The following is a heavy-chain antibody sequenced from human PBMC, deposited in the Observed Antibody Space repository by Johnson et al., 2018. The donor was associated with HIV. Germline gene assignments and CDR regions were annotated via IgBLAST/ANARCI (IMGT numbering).Heavy chain of an antibody. D-gene: IGHD6-13*01. CDR2: IYSGGST. V-gene: IGHV3-66*02. CDR1: GFTVSSNY. CDR3: ASSRRGQQLVPLAFDI. Sequence: VQLVESGGGLVQPGRSLRLSCAASGFTVSSNYMSWVRQAPGKGLEWVSVIYSGGSTYYADSVKGRFTISRDNSKNTLYLQMNSLRAEDTAVYYFASSRRGQQLVPLAFDIWGQGTMVTVSS. J-gene: IGHJ3*02.